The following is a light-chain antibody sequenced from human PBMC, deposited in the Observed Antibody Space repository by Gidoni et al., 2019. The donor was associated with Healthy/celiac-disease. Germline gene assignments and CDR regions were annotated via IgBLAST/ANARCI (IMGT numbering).Light chain of an antibody. V-gene: IGKV1-39*01. CDR3: QQSYSTPPGT. J-gene: IGKJ5*01. Sequence: DIQMTQYPSSLSASVGDRVTITCRASQSISSYLNWYQQKPGKAPKLLIYAASSLQSGVPSRFSGSGAGTDFTPTISSLQPEDFATYYCQQSYSTPPGTFGQGTRLEIK. CDR1: QSISSY. CDR2: AAS.